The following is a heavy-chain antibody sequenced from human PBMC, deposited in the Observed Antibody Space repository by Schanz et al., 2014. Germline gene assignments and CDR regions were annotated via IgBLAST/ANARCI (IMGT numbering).Heavy chain of an antibody. CDR1: GFTFSNYW. CDR2: IDADGNST. J-gene: IGHJ5*02. CDR3: AKDQLANYRGSGYNWFDP. D-gene: IGHD3-10*01. V-gene: IGHV3-74*01. Sequence: EVQLVESGGGLVQPGGSLRLSCAASGFTFSNYWIHWVRQAPGKGLVWVSRIDADGNSTSYADSVKGRFSVSRDNSKNTLYLQMNSLRADDTAVYYCAKDQLANYRGSGYNWFDPWGQGTLVTVSS.